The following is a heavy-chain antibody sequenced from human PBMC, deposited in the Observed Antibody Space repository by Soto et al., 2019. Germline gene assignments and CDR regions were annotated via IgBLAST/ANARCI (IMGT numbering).Heavy chain of an antibody. Sequence: EVQLLESGGGLVKPGGTLNIPCAASELTFSSNAISWAPQARGKGLEWDSALSGSGVSTHYADSVKGGCTISRDNSKNTLYLQMNSLRAEDTALYYCAKDRGTNYYFYGMDVWGQGTTVTVSS. CDR2: LSGSGVST. D-gene: IGHD1-7*01. J-gene: IGHJ6*02. CDR1: ELTFSSNA. CDR3: AKDRGTNYYFYGMDV. V-gene: IGHV3-23*01.